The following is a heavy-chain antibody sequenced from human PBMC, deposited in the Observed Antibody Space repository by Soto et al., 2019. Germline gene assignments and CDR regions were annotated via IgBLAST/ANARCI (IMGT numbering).Heavy chain of an antibody. Sequence: SVKVSCKASGATFSSYAISWVRQAPGQGLEWMGGIIPIFGTANYAQKFQGRVTITADGSTSTAYMELSSLRSEDTAVYYCARVASSRYDYSNYEEPAGAYYYYGMDVWGQGTTVTVSS. V-gene: IGHV1-69*13. D-gene: IGHD4-4*01. CDR2: IIPIFGTA. CDR3: ARVASSRYDYSNYEEPAGAYYYYGMDV. CDR1: GATFSSYA. J-gene: IGHJ6*02.